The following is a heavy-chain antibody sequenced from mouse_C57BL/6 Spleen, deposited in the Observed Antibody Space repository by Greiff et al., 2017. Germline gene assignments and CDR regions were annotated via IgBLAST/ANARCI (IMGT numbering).Heavy chain of an antibody. D-gene: IGHD1-2*01. CDR1: GYTFTSYW. CDR3: ARSDCECDGLWFAY. V-gene: IGHV1-64*01. CDR2: IHPNSGST. Sequence: QVQLQQPGAELVKPGASVKLSCKASGYTFTSYWMHWVKQCPGQGLEWLGMIHPNSGSTNDNEKFKSKATLTVDKSSSTAYMQLSSLTSEDSAVYYCARSDCECDGLWFAYWGQGTLVTVSA. J-gene: IGHJ3*01.